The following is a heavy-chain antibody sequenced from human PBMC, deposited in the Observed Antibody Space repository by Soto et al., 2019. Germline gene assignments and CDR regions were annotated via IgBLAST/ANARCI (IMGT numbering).Heavy chain of an antibody. CDR1: GFTFSNYA. V-gene: IGHV3-23*01. Sequence: GGSLRLSCAASGFTFSNYAMSWVRQPPGKGLEWVSGISGRGGSTFYADAVKGRVTVSRDNSKNTLYLEMNSLGADDTAIYYCIPDFSSGYSTWGHGTLVTVSS. CDR2: ISGRGGST. J-gene: IGHJ4*01. CDR3: IPDFSSGYST. D-gene: IGHD3-3*01.